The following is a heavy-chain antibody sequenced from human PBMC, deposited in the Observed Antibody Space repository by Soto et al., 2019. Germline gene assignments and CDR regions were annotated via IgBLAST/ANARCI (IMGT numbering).Heavy chain of an antibody. J-gene: IGHJ4*02. CDR3: ARAPRKEDYEDSSGRNQAYYFDY. CDR1: GGTFSSYA. CDR2: IIPIFGTA. V-gene: IGHV1-69*01. Sequence: QVQLVQSGAEVKKPGSSVKVSCKASGGTFSSYAISWVRQAPGQGLEWMGGIIPIFGTANYAQKFQGRVTINADVSTSTVYMALSSLRAEDTAVYDCARAPRKEDYEDSSGRNQAYYFDYLVQDPLVTVSP. D-gene: IGHD3-22*01.